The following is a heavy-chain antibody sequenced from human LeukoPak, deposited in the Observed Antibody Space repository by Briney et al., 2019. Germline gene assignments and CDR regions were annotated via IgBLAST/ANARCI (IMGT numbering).Heavy chain of an antibody. CDR3: AREKVGATGNGMDV. V-gene: IGHV3-33*01. J-gene: IGHJ6*02. CDR2: IWYDGSNK. CDR1: GFTFSSCG. Sequence: PGRSLRLSCAASGFTFSSCGMHWVRQAPGKGLEWGAVIWYDGSNKYYADSVKGRFTISRDNSKNTLYLQMNSLRAEDTAVYYCAREKVGATGNGMDVWGQGTTVTVSS. D-gene: IGHD1-26*01.